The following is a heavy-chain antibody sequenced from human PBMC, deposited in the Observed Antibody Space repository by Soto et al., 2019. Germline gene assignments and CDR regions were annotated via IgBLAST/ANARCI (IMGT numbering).Heavy chain of an antibody. CDR2: IKHSGST. J-gene: IGHJ4*02. CDR1: GGSFSGYY. D-gene: IGHD6-13*01. CDR3: ARTRIAAAGIEVPAYFDY. V-gene: IGHV4-34*01. Sequence: SETLSLTCAVYGGSFSGYYWSWIRQPPGKGLEWIGEIKHSGSTNYNPSLKSRVTITVDTSKNHFSLNMSFVTAADTAVYYCARTRIAAAGIEVPAYFDYWGQGTLVTVSS.